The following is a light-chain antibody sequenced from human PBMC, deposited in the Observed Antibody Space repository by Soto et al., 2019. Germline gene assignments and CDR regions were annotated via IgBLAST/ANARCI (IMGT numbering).Light chain of an antibody. CDR1: SGHSSYA. CDR2: LNSDGSH. CDR3: QTWTTGIVV. Sequence: QSVLTQSPSASASLGASVKLTCTLSSGHSSYAIAWHQQQPEKGPRYLMKLNSDGSHSKGDGIPDRFSGSSSGAERYLTISSLQSEDEATYYCQTWTTGIVVFGGGTQLTVL. V-gene: IGLV4-69*01. J-gene: IGLJ2*01.